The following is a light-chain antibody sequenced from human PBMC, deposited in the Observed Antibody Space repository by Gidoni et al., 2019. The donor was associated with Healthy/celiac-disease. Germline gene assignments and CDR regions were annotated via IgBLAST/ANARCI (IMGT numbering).Light chain of an antibody. Sequence: EIVLTHSPGTLSLSPGERATLPCRASQSVSSSYLAWYQQKPGQAPRLLIYGASSRATGIPDRFSGSGSGTDFTLTISRLEPEDFEVYYCQQYGSSPLTFXGXTKVEIK. CDR1: QSVSSSY. CDR2: GAS. CDR3: QQYGSSPLT. J-gene: IGKJ4*01. V-gene: IGKV3-20*01.